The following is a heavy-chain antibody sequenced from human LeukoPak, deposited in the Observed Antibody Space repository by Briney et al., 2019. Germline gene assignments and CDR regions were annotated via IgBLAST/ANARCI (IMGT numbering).Heavy chain of an antibody. V-gene: IGHV1-8*01. D-gene: IGHD3-10*01. CDR1: GYTFTSYD. CDR3: AAGDTLVRGVIIPFAP. CDR2: MNPNSGNT. J-gene: IGHJ5*02. Sequence: ASVKVSCKASGYTFTSYDINWVRQATGQGLEWMGWMNPNSGNTGYAQKFQGRVTMTRNTSISTAYMELSSLRSEDSAVYYCAAGDTLVRGVIIPFAPWGQGTLVTVSS.